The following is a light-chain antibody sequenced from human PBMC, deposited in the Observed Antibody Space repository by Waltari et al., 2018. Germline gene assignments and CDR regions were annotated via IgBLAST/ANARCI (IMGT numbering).Light chain of an antibody. CDR2: RNN. Sequence: QSVLTQPPSAYGTAGQRVTISCSESTSNIGRNYVHWYQQFPGMAPKLLVYRNNERPSGVPDRISGSKSGTSASLAISGLRSEDEADYYCATWDGSLTAWVFGGGTKVTVL. V-gene: IGLV1-47*01. CDR3: ATWDGSLTAWV. J-gene: IGLJ3*02. CDR1: TSNIGRNY.